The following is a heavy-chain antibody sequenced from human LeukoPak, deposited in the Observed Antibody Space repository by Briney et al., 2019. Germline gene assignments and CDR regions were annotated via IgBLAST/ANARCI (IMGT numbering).Heavy chain of an antibody. D-gene: IGHD3-10*01. CDR1: GFTFGDYG. V-gene: IGHV3-49*04. J-gene: IGHJ3*02. Sequence: PGRSLRLSCTGSGFTFGDYGMSWVRQAPGKGLEWVGFMRSKAYGGTTEYAASVKGRFTVSRDDSKSIAYLQMNSLKTEDTAVYYCAGGPYGSGAVDSFDIWGQGTMLTVSS. CDR2: MRSKAYGGTT. CDR3: AGGPYGSGAVDSFDI.